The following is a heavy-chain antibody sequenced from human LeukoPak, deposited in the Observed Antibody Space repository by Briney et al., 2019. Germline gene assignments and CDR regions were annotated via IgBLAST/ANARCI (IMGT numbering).Heavy chain of an antibody. CDR2: IYYSGDT. J-gene: IGHJ4*02. CDR1: GGSISGSTYY. V-gene: IGHV4-39*01. Sequence: SETLSLTCTVPGGSISGSTYYWGWIRQPPGKGLEWIGIIYYSGDTYYNPSLKTRVTMSVDTSKNQFSLKLRSMTAADTAVYYCARIDYWGQGTLVTVSS. CDR3: ARIDY.